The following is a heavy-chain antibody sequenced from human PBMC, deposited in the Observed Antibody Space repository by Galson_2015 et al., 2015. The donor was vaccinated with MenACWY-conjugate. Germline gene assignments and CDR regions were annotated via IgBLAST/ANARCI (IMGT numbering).Heavy chain of an antibody. Sequence: SLRLSCAASGFTLSSYWMSWARQAPGKGLEWVASIKQDGNDKEYPDSVKGRFTISRDNARNSLYLQMNSLRAEDTAIYYCARGPRGQLPGVDFDYWGQGTLVTVSS. CDR2: IKQDGNDK. CDR1: GFTLSSYW. J-gene: IGHJ4*02. V-gene: IGHV3-7*03. D-gene: IGHD1-26*01. CDR3: ARGPRGQLPGVDFDY.